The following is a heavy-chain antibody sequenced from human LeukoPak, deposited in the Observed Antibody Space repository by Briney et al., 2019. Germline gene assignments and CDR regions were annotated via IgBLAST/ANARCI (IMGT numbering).Heavy chain of an antibody. CDR2: ISGTGTNT. D-gene: IGHD6-19*01. J-gene: IGHJ4*02. V-gene: IGHV3-23*01. CDR3: AKDFCVGYSSPSFFDY. CDR1: GYNYTDYA. Sequence: GGSQRLSCTASGYNYTDYAKMDLRQAPGKGLEWVSGISGTGTNTYYADYVKGRFTISRDNSKNTLYLQMSSLRAEDTAVYYCAKDFCVGYSSPSFFDYWGQGTLVTVSS.